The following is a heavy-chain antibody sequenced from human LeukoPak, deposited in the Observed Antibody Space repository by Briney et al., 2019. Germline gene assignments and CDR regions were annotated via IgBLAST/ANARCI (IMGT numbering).Heavy chain of an antibody. CDR3: ASGRYYYMDV. CDR1: GGSVSDYY. J-gene: IGHJ6*03. Sequence: SETLSLTCTISGGSVSDYYWSWIRQSPGKGLEWIGYIYHTGSTSYSPSLKSRVTISVDTSKNQFSLKLSSVTAADTAVYYCASGRYYYMDVWGKGTTVTVSS. D-gene: IGHD1-1*01. V-gene: IGHV4-59*02. CDR2: IYHTGST.